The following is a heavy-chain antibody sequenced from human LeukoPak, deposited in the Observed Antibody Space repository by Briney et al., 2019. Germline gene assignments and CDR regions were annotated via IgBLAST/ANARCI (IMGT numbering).Heavy chain of an antibody. CDR2: ISSSSSYI. D-gene: IGHD4-11*01. CDR3: ARDPDYSIGSY. V-gene: IGHV3-21*01. Sequence: ETPSLTCTVSGGSISSSSYYWGWIRQPPGKGLEWVSSISSSSSYIYYADSVKGRFTISRDNAKNSLYLQMNSLRAEDTAVYYCARDPDYSIGSYWGQGTLVTVSS. CDR1: GGSISSSS. J-gene: IGHJ4*02.